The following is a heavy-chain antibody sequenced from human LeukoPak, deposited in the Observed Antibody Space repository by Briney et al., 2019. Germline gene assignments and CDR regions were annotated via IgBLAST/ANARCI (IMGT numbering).Heavy chain of an antibody. CDR1: GFTFSSYS. CDR3: ARDWIVLMVYAMGPDYYGMDV. CDR2: ISSSSSTI. D-gene: IGHD2-8*01. Sequence: PGGSLRLSCAASGFTFSSYSMNWVRQAPGKGLEWVSYISSSSSTIYYADSVKGRFTISRDNAKNSLYLQMNSLRAEDTAVYYCARDWIVLMVYAMGPDYYGMDVWGQGTTVTVSS. J-gene: IGHJ6*02. V-gene: IGHV3-48*01.